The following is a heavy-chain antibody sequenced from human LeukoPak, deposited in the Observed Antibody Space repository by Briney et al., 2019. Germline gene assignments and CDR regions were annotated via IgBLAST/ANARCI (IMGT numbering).Heavy chain of an antibody. CDR1: GFTFSSYG. CDR3: AKDVPAGYFDS. J-gene: IGHJ4*02. Sequence: GGSLRLSCAASGFTFSSYGMHWVRQAPGKGLEWVAFIRSDGSIKYYADSVKGRLTISRDNSKNTLYLQMNSLRAEDTALYYCAKDVPAGYFDSWGQGTLVTVSS. V-gene: IGHV3-30*02. D-gene: IGHD2-2*01. CDR2: IRSDGSIK.